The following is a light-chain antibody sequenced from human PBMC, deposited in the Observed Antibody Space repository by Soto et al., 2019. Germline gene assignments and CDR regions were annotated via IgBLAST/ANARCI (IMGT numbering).Light chain of an antibody. CDR1: QSITSW. V-gene: IGKV1-5*01. Sequence: DIQMTQSHSTLSASVGDRVTITCRASQSITSWLAWYQQKPGKAPKLLIYDVSSLESGVPSRFSGSGSGTDFTLTISSLQPDDSATYYCQQYDTYWTFGQGTKVEIK. CDR2: DVS. J-gene: IGKJ1*01. CDR3: QQYDTYWT.